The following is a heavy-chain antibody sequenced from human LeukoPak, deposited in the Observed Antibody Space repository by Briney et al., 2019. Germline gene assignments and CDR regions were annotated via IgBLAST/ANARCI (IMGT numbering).Heavy chain of an antibody. CDR1: GGSISSRSYY. J-gene: IGHJ5*02. V-gene: IGHV4-39*01. CDR2: IYYSGST. Sequence: KPSETPALTCTVPGGSISSRSYYLGWIRQPPGKGLEWIGSIYYSGSTYYNPSLKSRVTISVDTSKNQFSLKLSSVTAADTAVYYCARSDNWNYSFWFDPWGQGTLVTVSS. D-gene: IGHD1-7*01. CDR3: ARSDNWNYSFWFDP.